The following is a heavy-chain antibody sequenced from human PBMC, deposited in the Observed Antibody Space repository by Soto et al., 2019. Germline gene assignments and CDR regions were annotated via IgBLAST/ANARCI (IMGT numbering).Heavy chain of an antibody. J-gene: IGHJ4*02. CDR3: AKVPAAITASASYFDS. CDR1: GFTFDDYA. D-gene: IGHD2-2*01. CDR2: ISCNSGSI. Sequence: EVQLVESGGGLVQPGRSLRLSCAASGFTFDDYAMHWVRQAPGKGLEWVSGISCNSGSIGYADSVKGRFTISKDNAKNSLYLQMNSLSAEDTALYYCAKVPAAITASASYFDSWGQGTLVTVSS. V-gene: IGHV3-9*01.